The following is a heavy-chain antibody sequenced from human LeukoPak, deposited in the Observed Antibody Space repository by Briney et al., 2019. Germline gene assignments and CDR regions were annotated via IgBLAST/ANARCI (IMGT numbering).Heavy chain of an antibody. CDR2: ISGYNGKT. CDR1: GYIFNSYG. D-gene: IGHD2-15*01. V-gene: IGHV1-18*01. J-gene: IGHJ6*02. Sequence: GASVKVSCKASGYIFNSYGMSWVRQAPGQGLEWMGWISGYNGKTNYAQNLQGRVTMNTDTSTSTVYMELRSLRSDDTAVYYCARDGYCSGGSCYREQYSYYGMDVWGQGTTVTVSS. CDR3: ARDGYCSGGSCYREQYSYYGMDV.